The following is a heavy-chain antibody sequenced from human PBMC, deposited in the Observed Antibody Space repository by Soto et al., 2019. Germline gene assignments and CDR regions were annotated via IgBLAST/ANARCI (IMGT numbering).Heavy chain of an antibody. J-gene: IGHJ6*02. Sequence: QVQLVQSGAEVKKPGSSVKVSCKASGGTFSSYAISWVRQAPGQGLEWMGGIIPIFGTANYAQKFQGRVTITADDSTCTTCMDLGILRSGYTDVDYCARGRAARPTPNYDGMDVWGQGTTVTVSS. CDR3: ARGRAARPTPNYDGMDV. CDR2: IIPIFGTA. D-gene: IGHD6-6*01. CDR1: GGTFSSYA. V-gene: IGHV1-69*01.